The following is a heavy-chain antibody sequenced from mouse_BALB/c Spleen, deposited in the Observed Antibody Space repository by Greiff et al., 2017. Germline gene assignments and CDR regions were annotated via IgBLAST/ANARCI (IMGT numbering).Heavy chain of an antibody. CDR3: ARGKDGFAY. CDR2: ISYDGSN. Sequence: EVQLKESGPGLVKPSQSLSLTCSVTGYSITSGYYWNWIRQFPGNKLEWMGYISYDGSNNYNPSLKNRISITRDTSKNQFFLKLNSVTTEDTATYYCARGKDGFAYWGQGTLVTVSA. J-gene: IGHJ3*01. V-gene: IGHV3-6*02. CDR1: GYSITSGYY.